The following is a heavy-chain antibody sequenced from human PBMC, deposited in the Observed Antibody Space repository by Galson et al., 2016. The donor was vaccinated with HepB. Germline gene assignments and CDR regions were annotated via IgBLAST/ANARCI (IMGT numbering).Heavy chain of an antibody. CDR1: GFTFSSYP. D-gene: IGHD6-6*01. CDR2: TSYDGRTN. CDR3: ATSMGMIAATISFGMDV. J-gene: IGHJ6*04. V-gene: IGHV3-30*04. Sequence: SLRLSCAASGFTFSSYPAHWVRQAPGKGLEWVAVTSYDGRTNYYADSVKGRFTISRDNSKNTLYLQMGSLRDGDTAVYYCATSMGMIAATISFGMDVWGKGTTVIVSS.